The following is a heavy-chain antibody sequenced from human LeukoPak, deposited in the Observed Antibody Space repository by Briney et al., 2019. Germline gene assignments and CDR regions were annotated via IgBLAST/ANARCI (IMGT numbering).Heavy chain of an antibody. CDR1: GFIFSSYP. J-gene: IGHJ6*02. CDR2: MSRDGTDQ. Sequence: GRSLRLSCAASGFIFSSYPIHWVRQAPGKGLEWVAIMSRDGTDQCYADSVKGRFTMSRDNSESALYLQMNSLRAEDTAVYYCARDQGTIFDVVNFAMDVWGQGTRVTVSS. CDR3: ARDQGTIFDVVNFAMDV. D-gene: IGHD3-3*01. V-gene: IGHV3-30*04.